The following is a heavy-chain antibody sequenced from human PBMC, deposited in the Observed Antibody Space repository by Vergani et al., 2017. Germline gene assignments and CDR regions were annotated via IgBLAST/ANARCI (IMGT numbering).Heavy chain of an antibody. J-gene: IGHJ6*02. CDR3: ARVERIWIAVAGQPYYYYYGMDV. CDR1: GGTFSSYA. D-gene: IGHD6-19*01. CDR2: IIPIFGTA. V-gene: IGHV1-69*01. Sequence: QVQLVQSGAEVKKPGSSVKVSCKASGGTFSSYAISWVRQAPGQGLEWMGGIIPIFGTANYAQKFQGRVTITAAESTSTAYMELSSLRSEDTAVYYCARVERIWIAVAGQPYYYYYGMDVWGQGTTVTVSS.